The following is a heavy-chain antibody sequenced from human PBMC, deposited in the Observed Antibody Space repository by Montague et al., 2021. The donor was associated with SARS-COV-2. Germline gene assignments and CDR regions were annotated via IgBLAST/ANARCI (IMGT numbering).Heavy chain of an antibody. Sequence: SETLSLTCAVYGGSFSGYYWNWIRQPPGKGLEWIGEINDSGTTNXNPSLKSRVTLSVDTSMMQFSLELTSVTAADTAFYFCARGGRVKRTLLGIVVVTPSGNFDSWGQRVPVTVSS. V-gene: IGHV4-34*01. D-gene: IGHD3-22*01. J-gene: IGHJ4*02. CDR1: GGSFSGYY. CDR3: ARGGRVKRTLLGIVVVTPSGNFDS. CDR2: INDSGTT.